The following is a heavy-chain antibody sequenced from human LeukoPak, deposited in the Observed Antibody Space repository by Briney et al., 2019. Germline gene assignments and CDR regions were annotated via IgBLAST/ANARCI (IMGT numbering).Heavy chain of an antibody. J-gene: IGHJ6*03. V-gene: IGHV3-21*01. CDR2: ISSSSSYI. Sequence: GGSLRLSCAASGFTFSSYSMNWVRQAPGKGLEWVSSISSSSSYIYYADSVKGRFTISRDNAKNSLYLQMNSLRAEDTAVYYCARGATFEYYYYYMDVWGKGTTVTVSS. D-gene: IGHD3-10*02. CDR3: ARGATFEYYYYYMDV. CDR1: GFTFSSYS.